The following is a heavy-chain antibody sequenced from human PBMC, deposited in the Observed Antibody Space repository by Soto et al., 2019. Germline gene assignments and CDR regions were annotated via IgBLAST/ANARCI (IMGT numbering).Heavy chain of an antibody. D-gene: IGHD2-21*02. V-gene: IGHV1-69*13. CDR3: AVVVTAIGDDAFDI. J-gene: IGHJ3*02. Sequence: ASVKVSCKASGGTFSSYAISWVRQAPGQGLEWMGGIIPIFGTANYAQKFQGRVTITADESTSTAYMELSSLRSEDTAVYYCAVVVTAIGDDAFDIWGQGTMVTVSS. CDR1: GGTFSSYA. CDR2: IIPIFGTA.